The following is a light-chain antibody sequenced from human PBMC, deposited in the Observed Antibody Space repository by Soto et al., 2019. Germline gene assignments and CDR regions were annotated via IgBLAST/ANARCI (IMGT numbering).Light chain of an antibody. CDR1: QGIGDT. J-gene: IGKJ4*01. Sequence: EVVMTQSPATLSVSPGEGATLSCRASQGIGDTLAWYQQKSGQPPRLLIYGASTRATGIPARFRGSGSGTEFTLTINDLQSEDFAVYYCQQYERWPPLTFGGGTKVEIK. CDR2: GAS. V-gene: IGKV3-15*01. CDR3: QQYERWPPLT.